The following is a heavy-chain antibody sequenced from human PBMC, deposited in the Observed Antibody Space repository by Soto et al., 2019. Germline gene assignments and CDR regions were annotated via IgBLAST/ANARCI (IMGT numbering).Heavy chain of an antibody. CDR3: AGDFYYNMDV. CDR1: GFPFNGSA. Sequence: EVQLVESGGGLVHPGGSLKLSCAASGFPFNGSAMHWVRQASGKGLEWVGRIRSKPNNYATAYAASLKGRFTISRDDSKNTAYLQMNSLKTEDTAVYYCAGDFYYNMDVWGQGTRSPSP. CDR2: IRSKPNNYAT. J-gene: IGHJ6*02. V-gene: IGHV3-73*02.